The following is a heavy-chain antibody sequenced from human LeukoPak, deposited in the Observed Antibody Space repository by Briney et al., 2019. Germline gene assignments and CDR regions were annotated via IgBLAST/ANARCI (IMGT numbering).Heavy chain of an antibody. Sequence: KPGGSLRLSCAASGFTFSSYSMNWVRQAPGKGLEWVSSISSRSSYIYYADSVKGRFTISRDNDKNSLYLQMNSLRAEDTAVYYCAREQINTNDMDVWGQGTTVTVSS. CDR2: ISSRSSYI. J-gene: IGHJ6*02. CDR1: GFTFSSYS. V-gene: IGHV3-21*01. CDR3: AREQINTNDMDV.